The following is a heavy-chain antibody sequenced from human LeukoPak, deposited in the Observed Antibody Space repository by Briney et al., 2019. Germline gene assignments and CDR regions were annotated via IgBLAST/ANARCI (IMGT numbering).Heavy chain of an antibody. CDR2: IYHSGST. J-gene: IGHJ5*02. D-gene: IGHD3-22*01. CDR3: ARQIVQAGWFDP. CDR1: DYSISSGNY. Sequence: SETLSLTCTVSDYSISSGNYWGWIRQPPGKGLEWIGSIYHSGSTYYNPSLKSRVTISVDTSKNQFSLKLSSVTAADTAVYYCARQIVQAGWFDPWGQGTLVTVSS. V-gene: IGHV4-38-2*02.